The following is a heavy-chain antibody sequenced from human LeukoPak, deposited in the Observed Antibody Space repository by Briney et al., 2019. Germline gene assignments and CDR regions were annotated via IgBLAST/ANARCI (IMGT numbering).Heavy chain of an antibody. J-gene: IGHJ4*02. D-gene: IGHD2-2*02. CDR1: GYSFTSYW. V-gene: IGHV5-51*01. Sequence: GESLKISCKGSGYSFTSYWIGWVRQMPGKGLEWMGIIYSGDSDTRYSPSFQGQVTISADKSISTAYLQWSSLKASDTAMYYCARPGGGVVVPAAIGEFDYWGQGTLVTVSS. CDR2: IYSGDSDT. CDR3: ARPGGGVVVPAAIGEFDY.